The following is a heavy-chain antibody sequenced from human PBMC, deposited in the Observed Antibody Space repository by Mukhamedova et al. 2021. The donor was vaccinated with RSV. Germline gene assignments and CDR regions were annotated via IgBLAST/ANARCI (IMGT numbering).Heavy chain of an antibody. Sequence: MGGKDLEWMGIIYPGDSDTRYSPSFQGQVTISADKSISTAYLQWSSLKASDTAMYYCARPVETAIDYWGQGTLVTVSS. CDR3: ARPVETAIDY. D-gene: IGHD5-18*01. J-gene: IGHJ4*02. V-gene: IGHV5-51*01. CDR2: IYPGDSDT.